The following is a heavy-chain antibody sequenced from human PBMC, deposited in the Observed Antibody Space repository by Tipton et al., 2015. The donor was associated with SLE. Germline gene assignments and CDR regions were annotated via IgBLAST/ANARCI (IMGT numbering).Heavy chain of an antibody. CDR3: VRLNVAVAATVEYWFEP. V-gene: IGHV4-4*09. CDR1: GGSITSHY. CDR2: IYTSEIS. D-gene: IGHD6-19*01. J-gene: IGHJ5*02. Sequence: GLVKPSETLSLTCTVSGGSITSHYWSWIRQPPGKGLEWIGYIYTSEISNFNPSLKSRVTMSVDTSRNQFSRKLSSVTAADTAIYYCVRLNVAVAATVEYWFEPWGQGTLVTVSS.